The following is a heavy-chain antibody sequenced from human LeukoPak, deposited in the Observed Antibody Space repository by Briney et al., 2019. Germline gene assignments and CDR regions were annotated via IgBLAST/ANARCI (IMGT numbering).Heavy chain of an antibody. Sequence: GGSLRLSCAASGFTFSSYWMHWVRRAPGKGLVWVSRVNSDGTGTTYADSVEGRFTISRDNAKNTVYLQMHSLRAEDTAIYYCIRTLIVATSPYMDVWGKGTTVPVSS. J-gene: IGHJ6*03. CDR2: VNSDGTGT. D-gene: IGHD5-12*01. CDR3: IRTLIVATSPYMDV. V-gene: IGHV3-74*01. CDR1: GFTFSSYW.